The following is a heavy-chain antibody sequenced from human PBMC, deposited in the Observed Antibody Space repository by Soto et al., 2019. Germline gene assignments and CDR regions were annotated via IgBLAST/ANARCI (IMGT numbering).Heavy chain of an antibody. V-gene: IGHV4-31*03. CDR3: ARDLSLKGLDV. D-gene: IGHD1-26*01. CDR2: IYYSGST. Sequence: QVQLQESGPGLVKPSQTLSLTCTVSGGSISSGGYYWSWIRQHPGKGLEWIGYIYYSGSTYYNPSIEIRGTSSAXTSKNQFSLKLSSVTAADTAVYYCARDLSLKGLDVWGQGTTVTVSS. J-gene: IGHJ6*02. CDR1: GGSISSGGYY.